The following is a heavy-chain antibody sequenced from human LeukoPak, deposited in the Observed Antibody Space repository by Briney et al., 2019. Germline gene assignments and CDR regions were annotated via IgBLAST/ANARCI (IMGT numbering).Heavy chain of an antibody. Sequence: SETLSLTCTVSGGSISGYYWSWIRQPPGKGLEWIGYIYNSGSTNYNPSLKSRVTISLDTSRNQFSLRLSSVIAADTAVYYCARAGIVVVPAAPGNAFDIWGQGTMVTVSS. CDR2: IYNSGST. CDR1: GGSISGYY. CDR3: ARAGIVVVPAAPGNAFDI. D-gene: IGHD2-2*01. J-gene: IGHJ3*02. V-gene: IGHV4-59*01.